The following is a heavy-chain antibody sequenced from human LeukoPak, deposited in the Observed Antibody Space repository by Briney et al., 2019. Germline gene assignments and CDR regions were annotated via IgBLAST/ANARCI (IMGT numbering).Heavy chain of an antibody. J-gene: IGHJ6*03. CDR1: GFTFSSYS. CDR2: ISSSSSYI. Sequence: GGSLRLSCAASGFTFSSYSMNWVRQAPGKGLEWVSSISSSSSYIYYADSVEGRFTISRDNAKNSLYLQMNSLRAEDTAVYYCARPSITIFGVVINYMDVWGKGTTVTVSS. D-gene: IGHD3-3*01. V-gene: IGHV3-21*01. CDR3: ARPSITIFGVVINYMDV.